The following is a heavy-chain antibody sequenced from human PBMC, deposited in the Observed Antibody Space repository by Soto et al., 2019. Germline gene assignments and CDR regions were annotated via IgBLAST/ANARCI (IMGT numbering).Heavy chain of an antibody. CDR2: IIPMLAAP. CDR1: GGSFRTYA. D-gene: IGHD2-21*01. CDR3: VRVGPPSPSVIWFFDL. J-gene: IGHJ2*01. Sequence: QGQLAQSGAEVKKPGSSVKISCKASGGSFRTYAINWVRQAPGQGIEWLGGIIPMLAAPTYAQKFQGRRTITADESTTTVYMEMSSLTAEDTAVYFCVRVGPPSPSVIWFFDLWGRGTLFTVSS. V-gene: IGHV1-69*01.